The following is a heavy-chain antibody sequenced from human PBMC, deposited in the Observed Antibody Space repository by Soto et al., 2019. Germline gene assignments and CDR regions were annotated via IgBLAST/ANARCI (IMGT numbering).Heavy chain of an antibody. D-gene: IGHD2-2*01. CDR2: ISYDGSNK. Sequence: GGPQLLSCSSSGFNLSSYAMHLVRQAPGKGLEWVAVISYDGSNKYYADSVKGRFTISRDNSKNTLYLQMNSLRAEDTAVYYCARVTPADAFDYWGQGTLVT. J-gene: IGHJ4*02. CDR1: GFNLSSYA. CDR3: ARVTPADAFDY. V-gene: IGHV3-30-3*01.